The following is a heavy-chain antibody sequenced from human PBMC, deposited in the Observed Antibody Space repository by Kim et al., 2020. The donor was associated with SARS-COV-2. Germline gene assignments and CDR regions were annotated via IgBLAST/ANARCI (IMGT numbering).Heavy chain of an antibody. Sequence: SFQGQVTISADKSISTAYLQWSSLKASDTAMYYCARRGYYGSGSYYAFDYWGQGTLVTVSS. V-gene: IGHV5-51*01. CDR3: ARRGYYGSGSYYAFDY. J-gene: IGHJ4*02. D-gene: IGHD3-10*01.